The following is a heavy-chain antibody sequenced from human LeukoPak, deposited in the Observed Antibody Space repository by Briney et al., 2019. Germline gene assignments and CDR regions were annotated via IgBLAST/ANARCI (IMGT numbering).Heavy chain of an antibody. CDR1: GFIFSSSS. D-gene: IGHD1-26*01. V-gene: IGHV3-21*01. Sequence: GVLLILFCAVSGFIFSSSSMNWVRQAPGKVLYRLSSISSSRSYINYADLVKGRFTISIATVKISLYLQMNSLRDEDTAVYYGARVRVGATPLDYWGQGSLVTGSS. CDR3: ARVRVGATPLDY. J-gene: IGHJ4*02. CDR2: ISSSRSYI.